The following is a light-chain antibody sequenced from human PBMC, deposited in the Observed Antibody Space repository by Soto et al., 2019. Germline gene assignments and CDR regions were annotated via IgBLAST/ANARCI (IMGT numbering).Light chain of an antibody. CDR1: SSDIGGYNY. Sequence: QSALTQPPSASGSPGQSVSISCTGTSSDIGGYNYVSWYQQHPGKAPKLIIYEVNKRPSGVPDRVSGSKSGNTASLTVSGLQAEDEADYCCSYGGSNNMIFGGGTKVTVL. J-gene: IGLJ2*01. CDR3: CSYGGSNNMI. V-gene: IGLV2-8*01. CDR2: EVN.